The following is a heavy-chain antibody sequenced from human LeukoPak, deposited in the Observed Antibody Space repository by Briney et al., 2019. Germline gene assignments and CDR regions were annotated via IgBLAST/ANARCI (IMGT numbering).Heavy chain of an antibody. CDR1: GFTFSSYSM. J-gene: IGHJ4*02. CDR2: IYHSGST. Sequence: GSLRLSCAASGFTFSSYSMNWVRQPPGKGLEWIGEIYHSGSTSYNPSLKSRVTISVDKSENQFSLKLNSLTAADTAVYYCARRPLEVGGNYYFDYWGQGTLVTVSS. D-gene: IGHD1-26*01. V-gene: IGHV4-4*02. CDR3: ARRPLEVGGNYYFDY.